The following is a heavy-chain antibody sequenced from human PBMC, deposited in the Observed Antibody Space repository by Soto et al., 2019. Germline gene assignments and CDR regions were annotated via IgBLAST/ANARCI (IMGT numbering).Heavy chain of an antibody. CDR1: GGTFSSYT. V-gene: IGHV1-69*04. CDR2: IIPILGIA. CDR3: ARDGSAYYDFWSGSVRMDV. Sequence: ASVKVSCKASGGTFSSYTISWVRQAPGQGLEWMGRIIPILGIANYAQKFQGRVTITADKSTSTAYMELSSLRSEDTAVYYCARDGSAYYDFWSGSVRMDVWGKGTTVTSPQ. J-gene: IGHJ6*04. D-gene: IGHD3-3*01.